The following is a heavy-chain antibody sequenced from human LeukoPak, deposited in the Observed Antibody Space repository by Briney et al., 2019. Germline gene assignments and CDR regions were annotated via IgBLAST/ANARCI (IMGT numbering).Heavy chain of an antibody. CDR1: GFIVNSYA. CDR3: ARSYDSSGYYPYYFDY. CDR2: ISYDGSNK. D-gene: IGHD3-22*01. J-gene: IGHJ4*02. V-gene: IGHV3-30*01. Sequence: GGSLRLSCAASGFIVNSYAISWVRQAPGKGLEWVAVISYDGSNKYYADSVKGRFTISRDNSKNTLYLQMNSLRAEDTAVYYCARSYDSSGYYPYYFDYWGQGTLVAVSS.